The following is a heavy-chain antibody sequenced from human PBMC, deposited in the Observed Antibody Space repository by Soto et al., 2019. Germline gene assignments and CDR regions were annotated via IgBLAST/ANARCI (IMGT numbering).Heavy chain of an antibody. CDR1: GFTVSSNY. Sequence: PGGSLRLSCAASGFTVSSNYMSWVCQAPGKGLEWVSVIYSGGSTYYADSVKGRFTISRDNSKDTLYLQMNSLRAEDTAVYYCARVGSGSYSKGYFDYWGQGTLVTVSS. V-gene: IGHV3-53*01. D-gene: IGHD1-26*01. CDR3: ARVGSGSYSKGYFDY. J-gene: IGHJ4*02. CDR2: IYSGGST.